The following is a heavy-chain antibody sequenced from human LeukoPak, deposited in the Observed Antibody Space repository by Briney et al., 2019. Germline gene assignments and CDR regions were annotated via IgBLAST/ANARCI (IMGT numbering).Heavy chain of an antibody. CDR1: GFTFSSYW. CDR3: ARVGSHCSSTSCYPYYYYGMDV. CDR2: IKQDGSEK. D-gene: IGHD2-2*01. V-gene: IGHV3-7*01. Sequence: GSLRLSCAASGFTFSSYWMSWVRQAPGKGLEWVANIKQDGSEKYYVDSVKGRFTISRDNAKNSLYLQMSSLRAEDTAVYYCARVGSHCSSTSCYPYYYYGMDVWGQGTTVTVSS. J-gene: IGHJ6*02.